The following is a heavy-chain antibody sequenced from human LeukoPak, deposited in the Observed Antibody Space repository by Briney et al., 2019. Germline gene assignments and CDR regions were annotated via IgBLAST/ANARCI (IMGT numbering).Heavy chain of an antibody. V-gene: IGHV1-18*01. CDR2: VSGYNGNT. Sequence: ASVKVSCKTSDTFSRHGITWVRQAPGQGLEWMGWVSGYNGNTNYAQNFQGRVTMTTDTSTNTAYMELRSLRSDDTAVYYCAKDIHPGLDSGASCCFDYWGQGTPVTVSS. CDR1: DTFSRHG. J-gene: IGHJ4*02. D-gene: IGHD3-22*01. CDR3: AKDIHPGLDSGASCCFDY.